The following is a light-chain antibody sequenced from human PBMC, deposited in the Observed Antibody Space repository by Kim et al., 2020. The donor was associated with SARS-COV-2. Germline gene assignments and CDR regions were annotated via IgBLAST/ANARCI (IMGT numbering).Light chain of an antibody. J-gene: IGLJ2*01. CDR2: QDN. CDR3: QAWDSSTVV. CDR1: KLGEKY. V-gene: IGLV3-1*01. Sequence: ESPGQTATITSAAEKLGEKYASWYQQRPGQSPILVIFQDNKRPSGIPERFSGSNSGNTATLTISGTQTMDEADYYCQAWDSSTVVFGGGTQLTVL.